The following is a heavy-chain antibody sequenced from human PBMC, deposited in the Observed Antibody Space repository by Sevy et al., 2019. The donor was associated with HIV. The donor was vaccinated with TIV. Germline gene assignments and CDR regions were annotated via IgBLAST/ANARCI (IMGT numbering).Heavy chain of an antibody. D-gene: IGHD3-10*01. CDR2: IIPIFGTA. CDR3: ARAIRITIHGMDV. Sequence: ASVKVSCKASVGTFSSYAISWVRQAPGQGLEWMGGIIPIFGTANYAQKFQGRVTITADESTSTAYMELSSLRSEDTAVYYCARAIRITIHGMDVWGQGTTVTVSS. J-gene: IGHJ6*02. CDR1: VGTFSSYA. V-gene: IGHV1-69*13.